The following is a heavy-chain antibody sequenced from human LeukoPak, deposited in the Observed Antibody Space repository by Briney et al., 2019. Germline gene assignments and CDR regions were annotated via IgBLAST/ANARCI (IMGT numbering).Heavy chain of an antibody. V-gene: IGHV1-8*03. CDR1: GYTFTSYD. D-gene: IGHD3-3*01. Sequence: GASVKVSCKASGYTFTSYDINWVRQATGQGLEWMGWMNPNSGNTGYAQKFQGRVTITRNASISTAYMKLSSLRSEDTAVYYCARQSNYDFWSGYSPNYYYMDVWGKGTTVTVSS. CDR3: ARQSNYDFWSGYSPNYYYMDV. J-gene: IGHJ6*03. CDR2: MNPNSGNT.